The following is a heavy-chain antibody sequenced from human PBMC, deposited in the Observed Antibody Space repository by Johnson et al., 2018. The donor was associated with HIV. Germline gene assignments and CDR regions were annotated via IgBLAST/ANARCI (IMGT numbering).Heavy chain of an antibody. J-gene: IGHJ3*02. V-gene: IGHV3-53*05. CDR2: IYSGGST. D-gene: IGHD5-18*01. CDR3: ARDEQLSLGGTVGYDAFDI. CDR1: GFTVSSNY. Sequence: GGLIQPGGSLRLSCAASGFTVSSNYMSWVRQAPGKGLEWVSVIYSGGSTYYADSVKGRFTISRDNSKNTLYLQMDSLRVDDTAVYYCARDEQLSLGGTVGYDAFDIWGLGTMLTVSS.